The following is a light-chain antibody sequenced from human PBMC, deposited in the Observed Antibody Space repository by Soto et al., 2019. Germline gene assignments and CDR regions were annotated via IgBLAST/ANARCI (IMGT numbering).Light chain of an antibody. CDR3: QRYVRSRWA. Sequence: VMKQNTGTPSVCPGECTTLFSSASQSVSSSYLAWYQQKPGQAPRLLIYGASSRATGIPDRFSVSEAGTDITLSSTVPELELIGVYYLQRYVRSRWAFDRGTKVDIK. J-gene: IGKJ1*01. CDR1: QSVSSSY. CDR2: GAS. V-gene: IGKV3-20*01.